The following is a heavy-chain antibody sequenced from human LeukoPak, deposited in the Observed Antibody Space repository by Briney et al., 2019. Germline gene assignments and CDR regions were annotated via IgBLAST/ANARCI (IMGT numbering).Heavy chain of an antibody. Sequence: SETLSLTCTVSGGSISSGSYYWSWIRQHPGKGLEWIGYIHYRGSTYYNPSLRRRVTISVDMSKNQFSLNLTSVTAADTAVYYCAKWGDGMDVWGQGTTVTVSS. CDR3: AKWGDGMDV. D-gene: IGHD3-16*01. V-gene: IGHV4-31*03. J-gene: IGHJ6*02. CDR2: IHYRGST. CDR1: GGSISSGSYY.